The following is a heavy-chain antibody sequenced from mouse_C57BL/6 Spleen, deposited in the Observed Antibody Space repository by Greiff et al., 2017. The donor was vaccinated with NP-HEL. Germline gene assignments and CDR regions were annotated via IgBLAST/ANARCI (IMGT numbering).Heavy chain of an antibody. J-gene: IGHJ3*01. CDR3: ARRDAAGFAY. CDR1: GYTFTSYW. CDR2: IHPNSGST. V-gene: IGHV1-64*01. Sequence: VQLQQSGAELVKPGASVKLSCKASGYTFTSYWMHWVKQRPGQGLEWIGMIHPNSGSTNYNEKFKSKATLTVDKSSSTAYMQLSSLTSEDSAVYYCARRDAAGFAYWGQGTLVTVSA.